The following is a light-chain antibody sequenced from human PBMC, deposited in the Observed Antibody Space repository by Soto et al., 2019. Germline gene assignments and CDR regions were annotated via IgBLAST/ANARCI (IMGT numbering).Light chain of an antibody. Sequence: ETVLTQSPATLSLSPGERATLSCRASQSISSYLAWYQQKPGQAPRLLIYDASSRNTGIPARFRGSGYGTYVTLTISRLEPEDCAVYYCQQRSNWPPITFGQGTRLEI. CDR1: QSISSY. J-gene: IGKJ5*01. CDR3: QQRSNWPPIT. V-gene: IGKV3-11*01. CDR2: DAS.